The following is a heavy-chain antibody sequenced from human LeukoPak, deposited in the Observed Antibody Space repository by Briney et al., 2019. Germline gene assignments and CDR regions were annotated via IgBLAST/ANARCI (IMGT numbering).Heavy chain of an antibody. CDR2: ISTTSNYI. D-gene: IGHD3-22*01. J-gene: IGHJ4*02. CDR1: GFXFSSYS. V-gene: IGHV3-21*01. CDR3: ARTHSDYDSSGLDY. Sequence: GGSLRLSCAASGFXFSSYSMNWVRQAPGKGLDWVSSISTTSNYIYYADSVKGRFTISRDNAKNSLYLQMNSLRAEDTAVYYCARTHSDYDSSGLDYWGQGTLVTVSS.